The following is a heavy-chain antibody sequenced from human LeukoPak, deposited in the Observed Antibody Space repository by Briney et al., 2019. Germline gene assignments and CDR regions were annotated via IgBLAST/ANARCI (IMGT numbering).Heavy chain of an antibody. J-gene: IGHJ3*02. Sequence: SETLSLTCTVSGYSISSGYYWGWIRQPPGKGLEWIGSIYHSGSTYYNPSLKSRVTISVDTSKNQFSLKLSSVTAADTAVYYCARDPYYDSSGREDGAFDIWGQGTMVTVSS. D-gene: IGHD3-22*01. CDR1: GYSISSGYY. V-gene: IGHV4-38-2*02. CDR2: IYHSGST. CDR3: ARDPYYDSSGREDGAFDI.